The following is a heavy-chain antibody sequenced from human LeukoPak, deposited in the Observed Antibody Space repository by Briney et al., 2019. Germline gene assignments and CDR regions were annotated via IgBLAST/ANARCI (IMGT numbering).Heavy chain of an antibody. CDR3: ARDKYSGEMDV. CDR2: IYYSGST. D-gene: IGHD1-26*01. Sequence: PSETLSLTCTVSGGSISSYYWSWIRQPPGKGLEWIGYIYYSGSTNYNPSLKSRVTISVDTSKNQFSLKLSSVTAADTAVYYCARDKYSGEMDVWGKGTTVTVSS. J-gene: IGHJ6*04. V-gene: IGHV4-59*01. CDR1: GGSISSYY.